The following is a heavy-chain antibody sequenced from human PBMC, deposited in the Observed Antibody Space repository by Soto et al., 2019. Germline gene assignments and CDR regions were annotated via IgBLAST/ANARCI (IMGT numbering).Heavy chain of an antibody. Sequence: GGSLRLSCTASGFTFGDYAMSWFRQAPGKGLEWVGFIRSKAYGGTTEYAASVKGRFTISRDDSKSIAYLQMNSLKTEDTAVYYCTRDNVDLVIAHSQPDFDYWGQGTLVTVSS. D-gene: IGHD3-22*01. CDR3: TRDNVDLVIAHSQPDFDY. V-gene: IGHV3-49*03. J-gene: IGHJ4*02. CDR1: GFTFGDYA. CDR2: IRSKAYGGTT.